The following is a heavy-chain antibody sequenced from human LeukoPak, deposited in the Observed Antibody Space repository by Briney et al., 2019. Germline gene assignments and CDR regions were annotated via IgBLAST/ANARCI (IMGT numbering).Heavy chain of an antibody. J-gene: IGHJ5*02. D-gene: IGHD6-13*01. Sequence: ASVKVSCKASGGTFSSYAISWVRQAPGQGLEWMGGIIPIFGTANYAQKFQGRVTITTDESTSTAYMELSSLRSEDTAVYYCARNLGAGRINWFDPWGQGTLVTVSS. CDR1: GGTFSSYA. CDR2: IIPIFGTA. V-gene: IGHV1-69*05. CDR3: ARNLGAGRINWFDP.